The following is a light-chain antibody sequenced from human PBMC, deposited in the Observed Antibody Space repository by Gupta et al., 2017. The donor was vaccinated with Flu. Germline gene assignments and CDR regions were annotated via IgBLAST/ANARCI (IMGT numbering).Light chain of an antibody. J-gene: IGKJ3*01. CDR2: AAS. CDR1: QDIGEY. CDR3: LQHKNYPFT. V-gene: IGKV1-17*01. Sequence: PSPLAASVGDRVTITCRASQDIGEYLGWYQQKPGKAPRRLIYAASTLQSEVPSRFSGSGYGTEFTLTISSLQPEDFATYYCLQHKNYPFTFGPGTKV.